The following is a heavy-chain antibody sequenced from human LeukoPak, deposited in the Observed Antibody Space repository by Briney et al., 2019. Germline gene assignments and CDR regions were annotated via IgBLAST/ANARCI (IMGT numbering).Heavy chain of an antibody. V-gene: IGHV3-20*04. D-gene: IGHD3-3*01. CDR2: INWNGGST. Sequence: GGSLRLSCAASGFTVNNYYMSWVRQAPGKGLEWVSGINWNGGSTGYADSVKGRFTISRDNAKNSLYLQMNSLRAEDTALYYCARDLRFLGYYMDVWGKGTTVTVSS. J-gene: IGHJ6*03. CDR3: ARDLRFLGYYMDV. CDR1: GFTVNNYY.